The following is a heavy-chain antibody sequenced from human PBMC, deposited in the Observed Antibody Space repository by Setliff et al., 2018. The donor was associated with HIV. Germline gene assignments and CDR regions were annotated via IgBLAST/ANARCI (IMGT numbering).Heavy chain of an antibody. D-gene: IGHD3-22*01. Sequence: PSETLSLTCAVSGYAISSGYYWAWIRQPPGKGLEYIGSIHYNERTYYNPSLKSLVAISIDPSNNQFSLNLTSVTAADTAVYYCASRVYYYDSNNFLREEGFDPWGQGTLVTVSS. CDR1: GYAISSGYY. CDR3: ASRVYYYDSNNFLREEGFDP. CDR2: IHYNERT. V-gene: IGHV4-38-2*01. J-gene: IGHJ5*02.